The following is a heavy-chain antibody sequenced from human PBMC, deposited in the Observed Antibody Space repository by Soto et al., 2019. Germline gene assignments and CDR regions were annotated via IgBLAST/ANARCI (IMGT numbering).Heavy chain of an antibody. V-gene: IGHV4-39*01. D-gene: IGHD6-19*01. J-gene: IGHJ4*02. CDR1: GGSISSSSYY. CDR2: IYHSGST. CDR3: ANQYSSGWYYFDY. Sequence: QLQLQESGPGLVKPSETLSLTCTVAGGSISSSSYYWGWIRQPPGKVLEWIGSIYHSGSTYYNPSLKSRVTISVATSKSQFSLKLSSVTAADTAVYYCANQYSSGWYYFDYWGQGTLVTVSS.